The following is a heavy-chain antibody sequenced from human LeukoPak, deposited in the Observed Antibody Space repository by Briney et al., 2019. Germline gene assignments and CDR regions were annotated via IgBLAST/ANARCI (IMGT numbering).Heavy chain of an antibody. J-gene: IGHJ4*02. Sequence: HPGGSLRLSCAASGFTFNSYWMSWVRQAPGKGLECVANIKQDGSEKNYVDSVKGRFTISRDNAKNSLYLQMNSLRAEDTAVYYCARDLMGIAYRGAFYYWGQGTLVTVSS. V-gene: IGHV3-7*03. CDR3: ARDLMGIAYRGAFYY. D-gene: IGHD6-13*01. CDR2: IKQDGSEK. CDR1: GFTFNSYW.